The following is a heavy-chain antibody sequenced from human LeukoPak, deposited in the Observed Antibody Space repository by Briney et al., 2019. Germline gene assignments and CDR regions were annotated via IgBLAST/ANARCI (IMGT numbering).Heavy chain of an antibody. V-gene: IGHV3-15*01. D-gene: IGHD3-10*01. Sequence: GGSLRLSCAASGFIISTYLMSWVRQAPGKGLEWVGRIKSKTDGGTTDYAAPVKGRFTISRDDSKNTLYLQMNSLKTEDTAVYYCTTDPGLLGGQGTLVTVSS. CDR3: TTDPGLL. J-gene: IGHJ4*02. CDR2: IKSKTDGGTT. CDR1: GFIISTYL.